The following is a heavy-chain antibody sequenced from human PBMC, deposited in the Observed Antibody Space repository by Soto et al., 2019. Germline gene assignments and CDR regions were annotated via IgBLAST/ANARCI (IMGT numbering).Heavy chain of an antibody. D-gene: IGHD3-16*01. J-gene: IGHJ4*02. V-gene: IGHV1-18*01. CDR2: ISTYSGNT. CDR1: GYAFTTYD. Sequence: GASVRVSCKASGYAFTTYDISWLRQAPGQGLEWMGRISTYSGNTNYPQSLQGRLTMTTDTSTTTAYMELRGLRSDDTAVYYCGRDLGRTYFDFWGQGTLVTVSS. CDR3: GRDLGRTYFDF.